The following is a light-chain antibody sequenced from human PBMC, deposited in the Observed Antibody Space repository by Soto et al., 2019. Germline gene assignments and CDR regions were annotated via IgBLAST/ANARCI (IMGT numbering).Light chain of an antibody. V-gene: IGLV8-61*01. J-gene: IGLJ2*01. CDR3: VLYMVSGNVV. CDR2: STS. Sequence: QTVVTQEPSLSVSPGGTVTLTCGLSSGSVSTSFYPSWYQQTPGQAPRTLIYSTSTRSSGVPNRFSGSVLGNKAALPITGAQAEDECDYYCVLYMVSGNVVFGGGTKLTVL. CDR1: SGSVSTSFY.